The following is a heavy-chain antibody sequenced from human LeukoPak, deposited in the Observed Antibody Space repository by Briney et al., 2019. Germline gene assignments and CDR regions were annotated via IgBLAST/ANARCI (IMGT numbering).Heavy chain of an antibody. CDR3: ATTRGEAFDI. Sequence: SETLSLTCTVSGGSISSYYWSWIRQPPGKGLEWIGYIYYTGSTNYNPSLKSRVTISVDTSKNQFSLKLSSVTAADAAIYYCATTRGEAFDIWGQGTMVSVSS. V-gene: IGHV4-59*01. J-gene: IGHJ3*02. D-gene: IGHD7-27*01. CDR2: IYYTGST. CDR1: GGSISSYY.